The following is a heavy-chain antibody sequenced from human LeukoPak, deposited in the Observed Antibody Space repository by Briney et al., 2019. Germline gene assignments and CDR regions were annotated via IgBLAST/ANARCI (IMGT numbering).Heavy chain of an antibody. CDR2: IKQDGSKK. CDR3: ARGPIAVLRYFDWMFDY. V-gene: IGHV3-7*01. D-gene: IGHD3-9*01. J-gene: IGHJ4*02. CDR1: GFTFSSYW. Sequence: GGSLRLSCAASGFTFSSYWMSWVRQAPGKGLEWVANIKQDGSKKYYVDYVKGRFTISRDNAKNSLYLQMNSLRAEDTAVYYCARGPIAVLRYFDWMFDYWGQGTLVTVSS.